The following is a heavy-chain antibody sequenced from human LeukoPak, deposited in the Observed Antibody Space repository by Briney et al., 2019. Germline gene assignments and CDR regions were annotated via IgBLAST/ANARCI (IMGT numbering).Heavy chain of an antibody. CDR3: ARRSDSSGYYLSDAFDI. Sequence: GASVKVSCKASGRTFSSYAISWVRQAPGQGLEWMGGIIPIFGTANYAQKFQGRVTITTDESTNTAYMELSSLRSEDTAVYYCARRSDSSGYYLSDAFDIWGQGTMVTVSS. CDR2: IIPIFGTA. J-gene: IGHJ3*02. D-gene: IGHD3-22*01. V-gene: IGHV1-69*05. CDR1: GRTFSSYA.